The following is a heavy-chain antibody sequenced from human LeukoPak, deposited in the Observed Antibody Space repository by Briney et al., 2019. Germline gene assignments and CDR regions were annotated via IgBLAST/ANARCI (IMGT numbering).Heavy chain of an antibody. V-gene: IGHV3-48*03. D-gene: IGHD3-22*01. CDR1: GFDFGAYE. Sequence: GGSLRLSCAASGFDFGAYEMNWVRQAPGKGLEWVAYFAGSDTTKYYADPVRGRFTISRDNAKNSLYLQMNSLRAEDTALYYCTTLGYHLDSWGQGTLVTVSS. CDR2: FAGSDTTK. J-gene: IGHJ4*02. CDR3: TTLGYHLDS.